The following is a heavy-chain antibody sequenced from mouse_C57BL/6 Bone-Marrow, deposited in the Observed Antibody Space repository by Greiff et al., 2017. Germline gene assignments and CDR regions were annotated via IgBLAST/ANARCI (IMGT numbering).Heavy chain of an antibody. V-gene: IGHV1-64*01. CDR3: ARATMISYYFDY. CDR2: IHPNSGST. CDR1: GYTFTSYW. D-gene: IGHD2-4*01. Sequence: VKLMESGAELVKPGASVKLSCKASGYTFTSYWMHWVKQRPGQGLEWIGMIHPNSGSTNYNEKFKSKATLTVDKSSSTAYMQLSSLTSEDSAVYYCARATMISYYFDYWGQGTTLTVSS. J-gene: IGHJ2*01.